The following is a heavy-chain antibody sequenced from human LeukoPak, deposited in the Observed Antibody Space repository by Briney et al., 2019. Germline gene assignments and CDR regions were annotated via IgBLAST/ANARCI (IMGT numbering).Heavy chain of an antibody. J-gene: IGHJ4*02. CDR2: ISGSGGST. CDR3: AKDGYRGYFDY. V-gene: IGHV3-23*01. D-gene: IGHD5-24*01. Sequence: GRSLRLSCAASGFTFDDYAMHWVRQAPGKGLEWVSAISGSGGSTYYADSVKGRFTISRDNSKNTLYLQMNSLRAEDTAVYYCAKDGYRGYFDYWGQGTLVTVSS. CDR1: GFTFDDYA.